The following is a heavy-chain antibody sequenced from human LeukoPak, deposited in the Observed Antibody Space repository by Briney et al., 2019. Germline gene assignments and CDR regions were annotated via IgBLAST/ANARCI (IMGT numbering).Heavy chain of an antibody. CDR3: ARSQGRFREFH. V-gene: IGHV4-34*01. D-gene: IGHD3-10*01. CDR2: INHSGST. CDR1: GGSFSGYY. Sequence: SETLSLTCAVYGGSFSGYYWSWIRQPPGKGLEWIGEINHSGSTNYNPSLKSRVTISVDTSKNQFSLKLSSVTAADTAVYYCARSQGRFREFHWGQGTLVTVSS. J-gene: IGHJ4*02.